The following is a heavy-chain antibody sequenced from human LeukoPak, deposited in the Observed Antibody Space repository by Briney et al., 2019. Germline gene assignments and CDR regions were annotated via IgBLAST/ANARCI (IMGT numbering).Heavy chain of an antibody. CDR1: GFIFSDYF. Sequence: GGSLRLSCAASGFIFSDYFMNWVRQAPGKGLEYVSSISGSSRHIYYADSVKGRFTISRDNTKSSLYLQMNSLRVEDMAVYYCARLGLEVGGPNWFDPWGQGTLVTVSS. CDR3: ARLGLEVGGPNWFDP. D-gene: IGHD1-1*01. J-gene: IGHJ5*02. V-gene: IGHV3-21*01. CDR2: ISGSSRHI.